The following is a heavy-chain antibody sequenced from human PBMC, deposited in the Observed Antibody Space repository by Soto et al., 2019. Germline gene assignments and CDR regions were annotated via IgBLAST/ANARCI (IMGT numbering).Heavy chain of an antibody. V-gene: IGHV3-48*01. J-gene: IGHJ4*02. CDR1: GFTFSDYS. Sequence: EVQLVESGGGLVQPGRSLRLSCAASGFTFSDYSMHWVRQAPGKGLEWLSYITSSSSPIHYADSVKGRFTISRDNVQNSGYLERKRRGAGGPAFVFGGGERGGGGFSHWGQGTLVTVSS. CDR3: GGERGGGGFSH. D-gene: IGHD3-10*01. CDR2: ITSSSSPI.